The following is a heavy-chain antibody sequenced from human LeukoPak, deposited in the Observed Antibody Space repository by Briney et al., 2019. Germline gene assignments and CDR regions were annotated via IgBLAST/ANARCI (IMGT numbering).Heavy chain of an antibody. Sequence: PGGSLRLSCAASGLTFSSYSMSWVRQAPGKGLDWVSSISSSSSTIYYADSVKGRFTISRDNAKTSLYLQMNSLRAEDTALYYCARGDCTTTSCYLFDYWGQRTLVTVSS. CDR2: ISSSSSTI. CDR3: ARGDCTTTSCYLFDY. D-gene: IGHD2-2*01. J-gene: IGHJ4*02. V-gene: IGHV3-21*01. CDR1: GLTFSSYS.